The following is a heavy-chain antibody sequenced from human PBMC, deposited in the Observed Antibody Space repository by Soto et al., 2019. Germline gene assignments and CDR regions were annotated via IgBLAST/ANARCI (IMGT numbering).Heavy chain of an antibody. V-gene: IGHV4-30-4*01. J-gene: IGHJ5*02. CDR3: PRVGHINWFDP. D-gene: IGHD2-21*01. CDR2: FYYSGSA. CDR1: GGSISSGDYY. Sequence: QVQLQESGPGLVKPSQTLSLTCTVSGGSISSGDYYWSWIRQPPGKGLEWIGYFYYSGSAYYNPSLKSRVTISVDTSKNQFSLKLSSVTAADTAVYYCPRVGHINWFDPWGQGTLVTVSS.